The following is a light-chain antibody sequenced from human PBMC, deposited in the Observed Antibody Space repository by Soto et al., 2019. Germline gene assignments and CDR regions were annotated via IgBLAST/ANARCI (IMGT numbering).Light chain of an antibody. CDR3: LQYNSYWT. CDR1: QTITTW. J-gene: IGKJ1*01. V-gene: IGKV1-5*01. CDR2: DAS. Sequence: DIRVTQSPPTLSASVGDRVTITCRASQTITTWMAWYQQKPGKAPKLLVYDASTLQSGVATRFSGSGSGTEFTLTISSLQPDDFATYYCLQYNSYWTFGQGTKVDIK.